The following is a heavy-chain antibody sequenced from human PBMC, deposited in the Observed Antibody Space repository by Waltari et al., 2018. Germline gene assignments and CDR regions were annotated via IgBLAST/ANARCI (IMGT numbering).Heavy chain of an antibody. CDR1: GYTFTGHH. V-gene: IGHV1-2*06. CDR2: INPNSGGT. CDR3: ARGSFEQWLGYYFDY. J-gene: IGHJ4*02. Sequence: QVQLVQSGAEVKKPGASVKVSCKASGYTFTGHHMHWVRQAPGQGLEWMGRINPNSGGTNYAQKFQGRVTMTRDTSISTAYMELSRLRSDDTAVYYCARGSFEQWLGYYFDYWGQGTLVTVSS. D-gene: IGHD6-19*01.